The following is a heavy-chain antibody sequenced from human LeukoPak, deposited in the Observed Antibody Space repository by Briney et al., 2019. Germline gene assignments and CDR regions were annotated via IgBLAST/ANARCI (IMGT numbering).Heavy chain of an antibody. CDR2: INPNSGST. J-gene: IGHJ4*02. CDR3: ARGYNVGWYWA. Sequence: ASVKVSGKASGYTFTSYYMHWVRQAPGQGLEWMGWINPNSGSTNYAQKFQGRVTMTRDTSNSTAYMELSRLRSDDTAVYYCARGYNVGWYWAWGQGALVTVSS. V-gene: IGHV1-2*02. D-gene: IGHD6-19*01. CDR1: GYTFTSYY.